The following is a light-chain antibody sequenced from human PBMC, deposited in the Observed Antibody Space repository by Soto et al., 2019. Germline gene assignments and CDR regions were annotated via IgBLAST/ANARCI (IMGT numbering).Light chain of an antibody. CDR3: SSYSGTNYHYV. V-gene: IGLV2-8*01. Sequence: QSALTQPPSASGSFGQSVTISCTGTSSDVGGYNYVSWYQQHSGKAPKLMIYEASERPSGVPDRFSGSKSGNTASLTVSGLQADDEADYYCSSYSGTNYHYVFGTGTKV. J-gene: IGLJ1*01. CDR1: SSDVGGYNY. CDR2: EAS.